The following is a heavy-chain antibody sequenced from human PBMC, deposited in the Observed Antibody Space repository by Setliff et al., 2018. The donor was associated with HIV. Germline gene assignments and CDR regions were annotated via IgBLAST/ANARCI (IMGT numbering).Heavy chain of an antibody. Sequence: SETLSLTCNVSGGSISSSNYYWGWVRQPPGKGLEWIASFHYSGSTSYNPSLRSRVTISVDTSKNQFSLRLTSVTAADTAVYYCATIGGGTGNWIIDYWGQGTPVTVSS. J-gene: IGHJ4*02. D-gene: IGHD1-1*01. CDR3: ATIGGGTGNWIIDY. V-gene: IGHV4-39*01. CDR2: FHYSGST. CDR1: GGSISSSNYY.